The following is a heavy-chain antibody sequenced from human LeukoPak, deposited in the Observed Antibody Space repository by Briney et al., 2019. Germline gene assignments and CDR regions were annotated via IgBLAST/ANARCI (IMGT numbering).Heavy chain of an antibody. V-gene: IGHV1-2*02. J-gene: IGHJ4*02. D-gene: IGHD2-8*01. Sequence: ASVKVSCKASGYTFTGYYMHWVRQAPGQGLEWMGWINPNSGGTNYAQKFQGRVTMTRDTSISTAYMEVSRLTSDDTAAYYCARGYCTTSSCRGGHDYWGQGTLVIVSS. CDR2: INPNSGGT. CDR3: ARGYCTTSSCRGGHDY. CDR1: GYTFTGYY.